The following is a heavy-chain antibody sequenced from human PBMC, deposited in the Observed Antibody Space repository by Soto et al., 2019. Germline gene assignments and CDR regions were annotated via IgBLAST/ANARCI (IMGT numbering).Heavy chain of an antibody. CDR3: AKRPLKFEGSYFDY. D-gene: IGHD3-10*01. CDR2: ISGSGGST. Sequence: EVQLVESGGGLVQPGGSLRLSCAASGFTFSSYDMHWVRQATGKGLEWVSTISGSGGSTFYADSVKGRFTISRDNSKNTVYLQMNSLRVEDTAVYYCAKRPLKFEGSYFDYWGQGTLVTVSS. CDR1: GFTFSSYD. V-gene: IGHV3-23*04. J-gene: IGHJ4*02.